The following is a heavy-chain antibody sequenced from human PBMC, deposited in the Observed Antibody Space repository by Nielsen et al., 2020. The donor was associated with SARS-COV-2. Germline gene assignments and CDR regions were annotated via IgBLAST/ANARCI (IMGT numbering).Heavy chain of an antibody. CDR1: GFTFSSYG. Sequence: GESLKISCAASGFTFSSYGMHWVRQAPGKGLEWVAVISYDGSNKYYADSVKGRFTISRDNAKNSLYLQMNSLRAEDTAVYYCARVPGSSWYFDYWGQGTLVTVSS. CDR2: ISYDGSNK. J-gene: IGHJ4*02. V-gene: IGHV3-30*03. D-gene: IGHD6-13*01. CDR3: ARVPGSSWYFDY.